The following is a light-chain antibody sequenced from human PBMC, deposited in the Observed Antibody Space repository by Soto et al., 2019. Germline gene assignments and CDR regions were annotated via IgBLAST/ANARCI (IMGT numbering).Light chain of an antibody. CDR2: GAS. CDR1: QSVTSNY. J-gene: IGKJ1*01. CDR3: QRYGGPSWT. V-gene: IGKV3-20*01. Sequence: EIVLTQSPGTLSLSPGERATLSCSASQSVTSNYLAWYQQKPGQAPRLLIFGASSRATGIPDKFSGSGSGTDFTLTISRLEPDDFEVYYCQRYGGPSWTFGQGTKVDIK.